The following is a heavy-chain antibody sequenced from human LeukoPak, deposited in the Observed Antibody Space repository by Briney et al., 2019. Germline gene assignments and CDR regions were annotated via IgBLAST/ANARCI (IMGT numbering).Heavy chain of an antibody. Sequence: AASVTVSFKASGGIFSIYAINWVRQAPEQGLEWMGSIIPIFGSANYAQKFQGRVTITADKSTRTAYMELSSLRSEDAALYYCAKGSRLREGGSYRFWGQGTLVTVSS. CDR2: IIPIFGSA. CDR1: GGIFSIYA. CDR3: AKGSRLREGGSYRF. D-gene: IGHD3-16*02. V-gene: IGHV1-69*06. J-gene: IGHJ4*02.